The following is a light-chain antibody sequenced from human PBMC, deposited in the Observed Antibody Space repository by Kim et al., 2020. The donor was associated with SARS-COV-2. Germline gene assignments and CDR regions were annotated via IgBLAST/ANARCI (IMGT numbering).Light chain of an antibody. V-gene: IGLV1-44*01. J-gene: IGLJ6*01. CDR1: SSNSGSNY. CDR2: TDN. CDR3: AAWDDGLRGRM. Sequence: QRVTISCSGSSSNSGSNYVSWYQHLPGTAPKLLIYTDNQRPSGVPDRFSGSKSGTSASLAISGLQSEDEADYYCAAWDDGLRGRMFGGGTKVTVL.